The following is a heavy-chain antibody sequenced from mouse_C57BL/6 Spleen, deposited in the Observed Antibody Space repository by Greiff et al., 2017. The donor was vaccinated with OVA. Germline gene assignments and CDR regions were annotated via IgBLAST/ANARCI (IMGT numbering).Heavy chain of an antibody. V-gene: IGHV5-17*01. D-gene: IGHD1-1*02. CDR2: ISSGSSTI. Sequence: EVQLVESGGGLVKPGGSLKLSCAAPGFTFSDYGMHWVRQAPEKGLEWVAYISSGSSTIYYADTVKGRFTISRDNAKNTLFLQMTSLRSEDTAMYYCARGGLSWFAYWGQGTLVTVSA. CDR3: ARGGLSWFAY. J-gene: IGHJ3*01. CDR1: GFTFSDYG.